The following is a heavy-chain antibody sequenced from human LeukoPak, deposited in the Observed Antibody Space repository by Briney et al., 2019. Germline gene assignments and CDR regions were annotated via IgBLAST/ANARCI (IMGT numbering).Heavy chain of an antibody. J-gene: IGHJ4*02. D-gene: IGHD3-22*01. CDR3: ARPGYYDSSGYYYGGPPLGAADY. CDR1: GYSFTSYW. CDR2: IYPGDSDT. V-gene: IGHV5-51*01. Sequence: ESLKISCKGSGYSFTSYWIGWVRQMPGKGLEWMGIIYPGDSDTRYSPSFQGQVTISADKSISTAYLQWSSLKASDTAMYYCARPGYYDSSGYYYGGPPLGAADYWGQGTLVTVSS.